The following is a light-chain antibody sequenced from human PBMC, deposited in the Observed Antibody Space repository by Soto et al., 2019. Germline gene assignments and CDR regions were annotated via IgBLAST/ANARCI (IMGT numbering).Light chain of an antibody. Sequence: QSVLTQPASVSGSPGQSITISCTGTSSDVDAYNYVSWYQQHPGKAPKVMIYDVSNRPSGVSYRFSGSKSGITASLTISGLQAEGEADYYCCSYTSSSTYVFGTGTKVTVL. J-gene: IGLJ1*01. CDR3: CSYTSSSTYV. CDR1: SSDVDAYNY. CDR2: DVS. V-gene: IGLV2-14*03.